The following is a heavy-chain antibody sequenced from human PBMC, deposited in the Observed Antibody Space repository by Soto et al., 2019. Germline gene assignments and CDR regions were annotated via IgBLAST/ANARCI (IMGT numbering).Heavy chain of an antibody. J-gene: IGHJ4*02. Sequence: GGSLRLSCAASGFTFSSNGMHWVRQAPGKGLEWVAVIWYDGSNKYYADSVEGRFTISRDNSKNMLYLQMNTLRAEDTAVYYCARWGYNKKLDYWGQGTPVTVSS. CDR2: IWYDGSNK. CDR3: ARWGYNKKLDY. D-gene: IGHD1-20*01. V-gene: IGHV3-33*01. CDR1: GFTFSSNG.